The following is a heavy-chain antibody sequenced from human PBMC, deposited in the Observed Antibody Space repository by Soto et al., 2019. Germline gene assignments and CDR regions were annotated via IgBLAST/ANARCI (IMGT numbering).Heavy chain of an antibody. Sequence: SETLSLTCPVSGGSISSGCYYWSWIRQHPGKGLEWIGYIYYSGSTYYNPSLKSRVTISVDTSKNQFSLKLSSVTAADTAVYYCARYFIVVVPAASPSNWFDPWGQGTLVTVSS. D-gene: IGHD2-2*01. J-gene: IGHJ5*02. CDR2: IYYSGST. V-gene: IGHV4-31*03. CDR3: ARYFIVVVPAASPSNWFDP. CDR1: GGSISSGCYY.